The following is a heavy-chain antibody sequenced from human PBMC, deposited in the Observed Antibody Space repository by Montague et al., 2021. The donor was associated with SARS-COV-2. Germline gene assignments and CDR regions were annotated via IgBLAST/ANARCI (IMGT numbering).Heavy chain of an antibody. CDR3: VRVSSNWSDAFDV. D-gene: IGHD6-13*01. J-gene: IGHJ3*01. V-gene: IGHV3-11*01. CDR1: GFTFSDYY. Sequence: SLRLSGAASGFTFSDYYMSWFRQAPGKGLEWLSYISSGGTTIFYADSVKGRLTISRDNAENSLYLQVNSLRGEDTAVYYCVRVSSNWSDAFDVWGQGTMVTVSS. CDR2: ISSGGTTI.